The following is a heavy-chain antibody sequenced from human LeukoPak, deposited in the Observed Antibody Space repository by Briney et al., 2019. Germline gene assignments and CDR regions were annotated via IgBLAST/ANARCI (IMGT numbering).Heavy chain of an antibody. CDR3: AREEGLVLDY. Sequence: PGGSLRLSCAASGFTFSDYVMGWVRQAPGKGLEWVSGISDSGGSTYYADSVKGRFTISRDNSKNTLYLQMNSLRAEDTAVYYCAREEGLVLDYWGQGTLVTVSS. CDR1: GFTFSDYV. D-gene: IGHD2-8*02. V-gene: IGHV3-23*01. J-gene: IGHJ4*02. CDR2: ISDSGGST.